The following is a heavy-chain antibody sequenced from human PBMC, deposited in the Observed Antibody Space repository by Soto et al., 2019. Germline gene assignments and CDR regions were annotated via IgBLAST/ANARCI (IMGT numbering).Heavy chain of an antibody. CDR2: INPDGGST. CDR3: AKAPRGGVIITTYSAHIDY. Sequence: QVQLVQSGAAVKKPGASVMLSCKASGYTFTSYYMHWVRQAPGQGLERMGIINPDGGSTRYAQKFQGRVTMTRDTSTSTFYMELSSLRSEDTAVYYCAKAPRGGVIITTYSAHIDYWGQGTLVTVSS. V-gene: IGHV1-46*01. J-gene: IGHJ4*02. CDR1: GYTFTSYY. D-gene: IGHD3-3*01.